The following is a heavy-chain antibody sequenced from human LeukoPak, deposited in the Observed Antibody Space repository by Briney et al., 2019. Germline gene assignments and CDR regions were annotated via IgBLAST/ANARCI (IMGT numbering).Heavy chain of an antibody. CDR1: GSSISSYY. J-gene: IGHJ6*02. Sequence: PSETLSLTCTVSGSSISSYYWSWIRQPPGKGLEWIGYIYYSGSTNYSPSLKSRVTISVDTSKNQFSLKLSSVTAADTAVYYCARSRIVGATRLGYYYYGMDVWGQGTTVTVSS. CDR2: IYYSGST. CDR3: ARSRIVGATRLGYYYYGMDV. V-gene: IGHV4-59*01. D-gene: IGHD1-26*01.